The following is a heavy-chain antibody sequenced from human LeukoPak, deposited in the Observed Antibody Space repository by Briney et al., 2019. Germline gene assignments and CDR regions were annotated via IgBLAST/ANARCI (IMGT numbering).Heavy chain of an antibody. Sequence: SETLSLTCTVSDGSISGYSWSWIRQPPGKGLEWIGCIYTSGSTNYNPSLKSRVTISVDTSKNQFSLNLSSVTAADTAVYYCARVDWLANYYYYMDVWGKGTTVTVSS. CDR2: IYTSGST. CDR1: DGSISGYS. J-gene: IGHJ6*03. V-gene: IGHV4-4*08. D-gene: IGHD2-21*01. CDR3: ARVDWLANYYYYMDV.